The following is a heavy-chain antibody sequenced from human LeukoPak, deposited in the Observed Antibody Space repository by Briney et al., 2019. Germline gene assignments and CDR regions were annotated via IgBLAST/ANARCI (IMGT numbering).Heavy chain of an antibody. J-gene: IGHJ4*02. CDR1: GFTLRSYA. CDR2: ISSDGRTT. Sequence: GGSLRLSCSASGFTLRSYAMHWVRQAPGKGLVYVSSISSDGRTTYYADSVKGRFTISRDNSKNTLYLQMSSLRTEDTALYYCVKDRYVDFWGQGTLVTVSS. CDR3: VKDRYVDF. V-gene: IGHV3-64D*09.